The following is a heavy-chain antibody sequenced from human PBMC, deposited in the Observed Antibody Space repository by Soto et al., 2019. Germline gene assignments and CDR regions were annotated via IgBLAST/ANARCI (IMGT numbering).Heavy chain of an antibody. CDR2: IKQDGSET. D-gene: IGHD1-1*01. CDR1: GFTFSTYW. Sequence: EVQLVESGGGLVQPGGSLRLSCAASGFTFSTYWMSWVRQAPGKGLEWVANIKQDGSETYYVDSVKGRFIISRDNAKNSLYLQMNSLRAEDTAVYYCARDSGTSDYWGQGTLVTVSS. J-gene: IGHJ4*02. CDR3: ARDSGTSDY. V-gene: IGHV3-7*01.